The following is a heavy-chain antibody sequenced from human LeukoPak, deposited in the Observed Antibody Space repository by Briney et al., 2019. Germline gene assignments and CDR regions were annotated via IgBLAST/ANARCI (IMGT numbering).Heavy chain of an antibody. V-gene: IGHV3-7*01. D-gene: IGHD3-3*01. CDR1: GFTFSSYS. CDR2: IKQDGSEK. J-gene: IGHJ4*02. Sequence: GGSLRLSCAASGFTFSSYSMNWVRQAPGKGLEWVANIKQDGSEKYYVDSVKGRFTISRDNAKNSLYLQMNSLRAEDTAVYYCARDPTKQLRFFKTDYWGQGTLVTVSS. CDR3: ARDPTKQLRFFKTDY.